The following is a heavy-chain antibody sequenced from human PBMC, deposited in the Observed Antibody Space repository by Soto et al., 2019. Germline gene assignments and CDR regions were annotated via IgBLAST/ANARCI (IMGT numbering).Heavy chain of an antibody. CDR3: ATGGSLDY. J-gene: IGHJ4*02. Sequence: GGSLRLSCAASGFTFRSYAMSWVRQTPGKGLLWVSTISGSGFGTHYADSVKGRFTISRENSKNTLYLQMNSLRAEDTAVYYCATGGSLDYWGQGALVTVSS. V-gene: IGHV3-23*01. CDR1: GFTFRSYA. D-gene: IGHD3-10*01. CDR2: ISGSGFGT.